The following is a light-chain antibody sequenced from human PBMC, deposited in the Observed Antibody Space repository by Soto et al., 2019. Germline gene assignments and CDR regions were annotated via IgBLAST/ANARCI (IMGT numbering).Light chain of an antibody. CDR1: SSNIGAGYD. V-gene: IGLV1-40*01. Sequence: QSVLTQPPSVSGAPGQRVTISCTGSSSNIGAGYDVHWYKQLPGTAPKLLIYGNSNRPSGVSDRFSGSKSDTSASLAITGLQADDEADYYCQSYDSSLSGRYVFGTGTKLTVL. CDR3: QSYDSSLSGRYV. J-gene: IGLJ1*01. CDR2: GNS.